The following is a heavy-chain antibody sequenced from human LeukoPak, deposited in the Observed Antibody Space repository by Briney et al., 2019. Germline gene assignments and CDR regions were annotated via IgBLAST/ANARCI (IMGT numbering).Heavy chain of an antibody. Sequence: PGRSLRLSCAASGFTFSSYAMHWVRQAPGKGLEWVAVISYDGSNKYYADSVKGRFTISRDNSKNTLYLQMNSLRAEDTAVYYCARRPPIVGARGAQYYFDYWGQGTLVTVSS. CDR2: ISYDGSNK. D-gene: IGHD1-26*01. CDR1: GFTFSSYA. V-gene: IGHV3-30*04. J-gene: IGHJ4*02. CDR3: ARRPPIVGARGAQYYFDY.